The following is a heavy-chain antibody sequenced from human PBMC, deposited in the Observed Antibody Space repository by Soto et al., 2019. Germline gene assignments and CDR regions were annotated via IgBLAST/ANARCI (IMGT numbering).Heavy chain of an antibody. J-gene: IGHJ4*02. CDR3: AREPLT. V-gene: IGHV4-31*03. Sequence: QVQLQESGPELVKPSPTLSLTSTVAGGSISSGGYYWRWIRQHPGKGLEWIGYTYYRGTTYYNPSLKSRVTIAVDTSKNQFSLKLSSVTASYTAVYYCAREPLTWGQGNLVTVSS. CDR2: TYYRGTT. CDR1: GGSISSGGYY.